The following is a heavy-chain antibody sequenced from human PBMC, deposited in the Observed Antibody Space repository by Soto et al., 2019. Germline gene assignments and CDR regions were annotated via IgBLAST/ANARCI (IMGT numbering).Heavy chain of an antibody. V-gene: IGHV3-30*18. CDR3: AKDGRRVAAAGTPNY. D-gene: IGHD6-13*01. CDR2: ISYDGSNK. Sequence: QVQLVESGGGVVQPGRSLRLSCAASGFTFSSYGMHWVRQAPGKGLEWVAVISYDGSNKYYADSVKGRFTISRDNSKNTLYLQMNSLRAEDTAVYYCAKDGRRVAAAGTPNYWGQGTLVTVSS. CDR1: GFTFSSYG. J-gene: IGHJ4*02.